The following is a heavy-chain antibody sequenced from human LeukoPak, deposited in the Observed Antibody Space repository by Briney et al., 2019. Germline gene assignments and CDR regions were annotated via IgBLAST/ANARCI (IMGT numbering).Heavy chain of an antibody. V-gene: IGHV1-69*04. CDR3: ARTLYSSGWYGLDY. Sequence: GSSVKVSCKASGGTFSSYAISWVRQAPGQGLEWMGRIIPILGIANYAQKFQGRVTITADKSTSTAYMELSSLRSEDTAVYYCARTLYSSGWYGLDYWGQGTLVTVSS. CDR2: IIPILGIA. D-gene: IGHD6-19*01. J-gene: IGHJ4*02. CDR1: GGTFSSYA.